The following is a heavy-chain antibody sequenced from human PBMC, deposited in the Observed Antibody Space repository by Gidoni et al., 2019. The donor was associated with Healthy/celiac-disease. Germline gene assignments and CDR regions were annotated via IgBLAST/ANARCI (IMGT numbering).Heavy chain of an antibody. D-gene: IGHD3-10*01. J-gene: IGHJ6*02. CDR3: ARDRNVWFGELLGGMDV. Sequence: QVQLVESGGGAVQPGRSLRLSCLASGFTSSSYAMHWVRQAPGKGLEWVAVISYDGSNKYYADSVKGRFTISRDNSKNTLYLQMNSLRAEDTAVYYCARDRNVWFGELLGGMDVWGQGTTVTVSS. CDR2: ISYDGSNK. V-gene: IGHV3-30-3*01. CDR1: GFTSSSYA.